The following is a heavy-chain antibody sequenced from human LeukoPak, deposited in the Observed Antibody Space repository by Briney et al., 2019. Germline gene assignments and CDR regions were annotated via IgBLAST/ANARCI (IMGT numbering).Heavy chain of an antibody. D-gene: IGHD3-22*01. Sequence: PGGSLRLSCAASGFTFSSHWMSWVRQAPGKGLEWVANIKQDGSDKYYVDSVKGRFTISRDNAKNSLYLQMNSLRTEDTAMYYCARDRWYYENGGSFRLHWSLDLWGRGTLVTVSS. CDR2: IKQDGSDK. V-gene: IGHV3-7*01. J-gene: IGHJ2*01. CDR3: ARDRWYYENGGSFRLHWSLDL. CDR1: GFTFSSHW.